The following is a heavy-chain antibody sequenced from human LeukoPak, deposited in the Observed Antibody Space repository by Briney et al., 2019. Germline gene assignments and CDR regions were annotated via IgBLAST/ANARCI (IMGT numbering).Heavy chain of an antibody. Sequence: GGSLRLSCAASGFTFSSYAMSWVRQAPGKGLEWVSAISGSGGSTYYADSVKGRFTISRDNSKNTLYLQMNSLRAEDTAVYYCANLRSPPRSIVVVPAGSGGFQHWGQGTLVTVSS. V-gene: IGHV3-23*01. CDR3: ANLRSPPRSIVVVPAGSGGFQH. D-gene: IGHD2-2*01. CDR2: ISGSGGST. CDR1: GFTFSSYA. J-gene: IGHJ1*01.